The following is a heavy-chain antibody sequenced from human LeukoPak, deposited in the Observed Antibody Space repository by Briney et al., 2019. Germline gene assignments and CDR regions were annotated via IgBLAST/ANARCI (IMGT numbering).Heavy chain of an antibody. Sequence: PGGSLRLSCAASGFGFSTFWMHWVRQAPGKGLVWVARINGDGSTTNYADSVQGRFTISRDTAKNTLFLQMNSLGAEDTAVYYCIGTGTHSYWGQGTLVTVSS. CDR1: GFGFSTFW. CDR2: INGDGSTT. J-gene: IGHJ4*02. V-gene: IGHV3-74*01. D-gene: IGHD3-10*01. CDR3: IGTGTHSY.